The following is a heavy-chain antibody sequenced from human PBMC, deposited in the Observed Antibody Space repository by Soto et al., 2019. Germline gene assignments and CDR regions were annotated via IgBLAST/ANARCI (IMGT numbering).Heavy chain of an antibody. CDR1: GYSFTTFG. J-gene: IGHJ6*02. CDR3: AREGVAPYYYYGIDV. D-gene: IGHD2-15*01. Sequence: QVQLVQSGLEVKKSGASVKVSCKASGYSFTTFGISWVRQAPEQGLEWMGWISTYNGDTNYAQKFQDRVTMTTDTSTNTVYMELRSLRSDDTAVYYCAREGVAPYYYYGIDVWGQGTTVTVSS. CDR2: ISTYNGDT. V-gene: IGHV1-18*01.